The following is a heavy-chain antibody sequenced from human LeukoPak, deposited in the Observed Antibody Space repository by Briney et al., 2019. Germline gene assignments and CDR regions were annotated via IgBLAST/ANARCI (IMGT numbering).Heavy chain of an antibody. CDR1: GFTFSSYE. V-gene: IGHV3-48*03. CDR2: IRSSGSTI. CDR3: ASLHHYYYYMDD. J-gene: IGHJ6*03. Sequence: GGSLRLSCAASGFTFSSYEMNWVRQAPGKGLEWVSYIRSSGSTIYYADSVKGRFTISRDNAKNSLYLQMNSLRAEDTAVYYCASLHHYYYYMDDWGKGTTVTVSS.